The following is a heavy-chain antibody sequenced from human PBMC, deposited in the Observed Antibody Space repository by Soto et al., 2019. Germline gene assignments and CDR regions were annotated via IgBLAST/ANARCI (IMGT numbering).Heavy chain of an antibody. J-gene: IGHJ6*02. CDR2: INSDGSST. Sequence: EVQLVESGGGLVQPGGSLRLSCAASGFTFSSHWMHWVRQAPGKGLVWVSRINSDGSSTSYADSVKGRFTISRDNAKNTLYLQMNSLRAEDTAVYYCARPGIAAADYYYGMDVWGQGTTVTVSS. CDR1: GFTFSSHW. V-gene: IGHV3-74*01. CDR3: ARPGIAAADYYYGMDV. D-gene: IGHD6-13*01.